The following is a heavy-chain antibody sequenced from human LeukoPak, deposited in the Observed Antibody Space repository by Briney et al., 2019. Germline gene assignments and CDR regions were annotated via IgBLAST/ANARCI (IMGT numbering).Heavy chain of an antibody. D-gene: IGHD6-19*01. CDR3: AREILAPGIAVAGPMGWFDP. CDR1: GGTFSSYA. V-gene: IGHV1-69*13. CDR2: IIPIFGTA. J-gene: IGHJ5*02. Sequence: SVKVSCKASGGTFSSYAISWVRQAPGQGLEWMGGIIPIFGTANYARKFQGRVTITADESTSTAYMELSSLRSEDTAVYYCAREILAPGIAVAGPMGWFDPWGQGTLVTVSS.